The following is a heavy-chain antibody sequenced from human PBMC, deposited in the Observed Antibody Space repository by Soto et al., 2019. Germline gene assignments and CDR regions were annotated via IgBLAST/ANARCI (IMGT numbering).Heavy chain of an antibody. Sequence: PSEPLPLPCGVSGGNLSDYCWSWIRQNTGKALEWMGEINHLGSINYNPSLNRRVTISVGASRNPFTLTLFSVTAAVTATYYCNRGARSHRAFFYCVDVWERGAKVTV. J-gene: IGHJ6*03. D-gene: IGHD2-21*01. CDR1: GGNLSDYC. V-gene: IGHV4-34*01. CDR2: INHLGSI. CDR3: NRGARSHRAFFYCVDV.